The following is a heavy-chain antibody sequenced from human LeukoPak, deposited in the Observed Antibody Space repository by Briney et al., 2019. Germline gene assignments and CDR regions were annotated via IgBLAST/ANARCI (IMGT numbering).Heavy chain of an antibody. J-gene: IGHJ4*02. V-gene: IGHV4-38-2*02. Sequence: SETLSLTCTVSGYSISSGYYWGWIRQPPGKGLEWIGSIYHSGSTYYNPSLKSRVTISVDTSKNQFSLKLSSVTAADTAVYYCARAGVFDYWGQGTLVTVSS. CDR2: IYHSGST. D-gene: IGHD3-10*01. CDR3: ARAGVFDY. CDR1: GYSISSGYY.